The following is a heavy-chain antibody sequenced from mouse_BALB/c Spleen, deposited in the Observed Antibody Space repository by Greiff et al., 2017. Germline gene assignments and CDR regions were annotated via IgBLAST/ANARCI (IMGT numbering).Heavy chain of an antibody. CDR2: ISYSGST. D-gene: IGHD2-4*01. Sequence: EVKVEESGPGLVKPSQSLSLTCTVTGYSITSDYAWNWIRQFPGNKLEWMGYISYSGSTSYNPSLKSRISITRDTSKNQFFLQLNSVTTEDTATYYCARGGLRGAYWGQGTLVTVSA. CDR1: GYSITSDYA. CDR3: ARGGLRGAY. V-gene: IGHV3-2*02. J-gene: IGHJ3*01.